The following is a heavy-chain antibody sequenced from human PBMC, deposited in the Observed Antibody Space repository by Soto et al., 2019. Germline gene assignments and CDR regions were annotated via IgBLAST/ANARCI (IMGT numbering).Heavy chain of an antibody. CDR1: GGSMNNYY. D-gene: IGHD6-13*01. CDR3: ASCLVSSSSCYRPGRYYYGMDV. V-gene: IGHV4-59*08. J-gene: IGHJ6*02. CDR2: IYHSGSS. Sequence: SETLSLTCSVSGGSMNNYYWTWSRHPPEKGLENIGKIYHSGSSYYNPSLKSRVPISVDTSKNQFSLKLSSVTAADTAVYYCASCLVSSSSCYRPGRYYYGMDVCGQGTTVT.